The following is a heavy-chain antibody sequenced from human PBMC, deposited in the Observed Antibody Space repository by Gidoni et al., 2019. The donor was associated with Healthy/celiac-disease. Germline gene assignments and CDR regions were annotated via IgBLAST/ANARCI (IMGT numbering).Heavy chain of an antibody. J-gene: IGHJ4*02. CDR2: ISGSGGST. Sequence: EVQLLESGGGLVQPGGSLRLSCAASGFPFSSYPMSWVRQAPGKGLEWVSAISGSGGSTYYADSVKGRFTISRDNSKNTLYLQMNSLRAEDTAVYYCAKSEGPSRIIVVVPAAVDYWGQGTLVTVSS. V-gene: IGHV3-23*01. D-gene: IGHD2-2*01. CDR3: AKSEGPSRIIVVVPAAVDY. CDR1: GFPFSSYP.